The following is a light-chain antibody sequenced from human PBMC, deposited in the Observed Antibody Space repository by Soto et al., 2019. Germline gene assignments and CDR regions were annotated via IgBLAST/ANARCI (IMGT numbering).Light chain of an antibody. CDR2: AAS. CDR1: QSISSY. V-gene: IGKV1-39*01. J-gene: IGKJ4*01. Sequence: DIQMTQSPSSLSASVGDRFTITCRASQSISSYLNWYQQKPGKAPKLLIYAASTLQSGVPSRFSGSGSGTDFTLTIRSLQPEDFATYYCQQSYTAPLTFGGGTKVDIK. CDR3: QQSYTAPLT.